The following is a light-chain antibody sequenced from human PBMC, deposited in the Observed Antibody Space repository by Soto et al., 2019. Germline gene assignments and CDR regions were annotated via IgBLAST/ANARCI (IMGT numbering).Light chain of an antibody. CDR3: QQYNNWWT. J-gene: IGKJ1*01. V-gene: IGKV3-15*01. CDR2: GAS. CDR1: QSVNSN. Sequence: EIVMTQSPATLSVSPGERATLSCRASQSVNSNLAWYQQKPGQAPRLLISGASTMATGIPARFSDSGSETEFTLTISSLQSEDFAVYYCQQYNNWWTFGRGTKVEMK.